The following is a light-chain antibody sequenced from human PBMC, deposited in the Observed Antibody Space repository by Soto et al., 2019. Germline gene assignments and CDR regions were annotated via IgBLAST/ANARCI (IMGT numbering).Light chain of an antibody. J-gene: IGKJ2*01. CDR1: QSVSSSY. CDR3: QQSVSSPYT. V-gene: IGKV3-20*01. CDR2: GAS. Sequence: EIVLTQSPGTLSLSPGERATLSCRDSQSVSSSYLAWYQQRPGQAPRLLIYGASSRATGIPDRFSGTGSGTDFTLTISRLEPEDFAVYYCQQSVSSPYTFGQGTKLEIK.